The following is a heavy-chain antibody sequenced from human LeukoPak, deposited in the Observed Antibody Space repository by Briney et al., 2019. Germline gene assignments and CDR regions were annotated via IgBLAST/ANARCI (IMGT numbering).Heavy chain of an antibody. V-gene: IGHV4-34*01. Sequence: SETLSLTCAVYGGSFSGYYWSWIRQPPGKGLEWIGEINHSGSTNYNPSLKSRVTISVDTSKNQFSLQLSSVTAADTAVYYCARNVPGYSYGTRYYYYYYMDVWGKGTTVTISS. CDR1: GGSFSGYY. CDR3: ARNVPGYSYGTRYYYYYYMDV. D-gene: IGHD5-18*01. J-gene: IGHJ6*03. CDR2: INHSGST.